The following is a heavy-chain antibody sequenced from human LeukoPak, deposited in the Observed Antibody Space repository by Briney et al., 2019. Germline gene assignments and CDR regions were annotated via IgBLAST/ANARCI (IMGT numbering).Heavy chain of an antibody. Sequence: PSETLSLTCTVSGGSISSGSYYWSWIRQPAGKGLEWIGRIYTSESTNYNPSLKSRVTISVDTSKNQFSLKLSSVTAADTAVYYCARGPVAGNFDYWGQGTLVTVSS. CDR2: IYTSEST. V-gene: IGHV4-61*02. CDR1: GGSISSGSYY. J-gene: IGHJ4*02. D-gene: IGHD6-19*01. CDR3: ARGPVAGNFDY.